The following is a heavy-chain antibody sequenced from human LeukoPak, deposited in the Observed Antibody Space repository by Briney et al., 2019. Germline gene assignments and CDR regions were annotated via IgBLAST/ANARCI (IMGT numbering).Heavy chain of an antibody. Sequence: GASVKVSCKSSGGTFSSYAISWVRQAPGQGLGWVGRIIPILGITNYSQKFQGRVTTTADKSTSTAYMELSSLRSEDTAVYYCARTHSQRGPAEYFHHWGQGTLATVSS. CDR1: GGTFSSYA. V-gene: IGHV1-69*04. J-gene: IGHJ1*01. CDR3: ARTHSQRGPAEYFHH. D-gene: IGHD6-25*01. CDR2: IIPILGIT.